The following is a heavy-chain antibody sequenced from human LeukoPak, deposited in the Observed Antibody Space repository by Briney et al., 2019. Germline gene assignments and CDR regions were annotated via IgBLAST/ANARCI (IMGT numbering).Heavy chain of an antibody. CDR2: MNPNSGNT. V-gene: IGHV1-8*01. CDR3: ARGRGDSSGYGY. CDR1: GYTFISYD. J-gene: IGHJ4*02. Sequence: ASVKVSCKASGYTFISYDINWVRQATGQGLEWMGWMNPNSGNTGYAQKFQGRVTMTRYTSISTAYMELSSLRSEDTAVYYCARGRGDSSGYGYWGQGTLVTVSS. D-gene: IGHD3-22*01.